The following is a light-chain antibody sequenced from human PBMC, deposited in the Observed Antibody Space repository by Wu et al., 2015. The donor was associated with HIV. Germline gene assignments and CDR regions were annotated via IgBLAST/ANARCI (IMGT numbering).Light chain of an antibody. CDR2: DTS. J-gene: IGKJ2*01. V-gene: IGKV3-11*01. CDR1: QSVSSY. CDR3: QQYGSSPPYT. Sequence: EIVLTQSPPTLSLSPGERATLSCRASQSVSSYLAWYQHKPGQAPRLLIYDTSNRATGIPARFSGSGSGTDFTLTISSLEPEDFAVYYCQQYGSSPPYTFGQGTKLEIK.